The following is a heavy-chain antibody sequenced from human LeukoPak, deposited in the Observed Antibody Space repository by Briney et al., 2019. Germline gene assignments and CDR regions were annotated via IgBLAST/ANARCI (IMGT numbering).Heavy chain of an antibody. CDR3: ARVDCSGDSCYSLFDY. CDR2: INPSGGST. J-gene: IGHJ4*02. Sequence: ASVKVSCKASGYSFTNYYIHWVRQAPGQGLEWMGIINPSGGSTSYALNFRGRVTMTRDTSTTTVYMELSSLRSEDTAVYYCARVDCSGDSCYSLFDYWGQGTLVTVSS. V-gene: IGHV1-46*01. CDR1: GYSFTNYY. D-gene: IGHD2-15*01.